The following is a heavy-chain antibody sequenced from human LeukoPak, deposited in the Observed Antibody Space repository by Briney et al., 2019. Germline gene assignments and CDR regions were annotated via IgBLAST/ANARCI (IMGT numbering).Heavy chain of an antibody. CDR1: GFTFSSYS. Sequence: GGSLRLSCAASGFTFSSYSMNWVRQAPGKGLEWVSSISSSSSYIYYADSVKGRLTISRDNAKNSLYLQMNSLRAEDTAVYYCARDRARYCSSTSCYEGWGQGTLVTVSS. CDR3: ARDRARYCSSTSCYEG. J-gene: IGHJ4*02. V-gene: IGHV3-21*01. D-gene: IGHD2-2*01. CDR2: ISSSSSYI.